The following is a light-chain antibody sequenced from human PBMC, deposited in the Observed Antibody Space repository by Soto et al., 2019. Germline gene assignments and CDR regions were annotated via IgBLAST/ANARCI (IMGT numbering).Light chain of an antibody. CDR1: SSDVGSYNR. CDR3: SSYASSSTLV. J-gene: IGLJ2*01. CDR2: EVS. Sequence: QSALTQPPSVSGPPGQSVSISCTGTSSDVGSYNRVSWYQQSPGTAPELMIYEVSNRPSGVPDRFSGSKSGNTASLTISGLQADDEADYYCSSYASSSTLVFGGGTKLTVL. V-gene: IGLV2-18*02.